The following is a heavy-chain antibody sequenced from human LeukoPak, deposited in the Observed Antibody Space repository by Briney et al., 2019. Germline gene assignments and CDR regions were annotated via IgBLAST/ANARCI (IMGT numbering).Heavy chain of an antibody. Sequence: GGSLRLSCAASGFGFDDYGMSWVRQAPGKGLVWVAGLDWNGGGTGYVDSVKGRFTISRDNAKKSLYLQMDSLRGEDTALYFCARAGDTTPYYYYYMDVWGKGTTVIVSS. CDR2: LDWNGGGT. D-gene: IGHD2-21*01. J-gene: IGHJ6*03. CDR1: GFGFDDYG. V-gene: IGHV3-20*04. CDR3: ARAGDTTPYYYYYMDV.